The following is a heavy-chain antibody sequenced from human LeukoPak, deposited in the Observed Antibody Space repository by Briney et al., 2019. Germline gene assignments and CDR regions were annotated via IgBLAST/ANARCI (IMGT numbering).Heavy chain of an antibody. Sequence: PSETLSLTCAVSGYSISSGYYWGWIRQPPGKGLEWIGGIYHSGSTYYNPSLKSRVTISVDTSKNQFSLKLSSVTAADTAVYYCARQDSKTYSSGWYYFDYWGQGTLVTVSS. D-gene: IGHD6-19*01. J-gene: IGHJ4*02. V-gene: IGHV4-38-2*01. CDR3: ARQDSKTYSSGWYYFDY. CDR2: IYHSGST. CDR1: GYSISSGYY.